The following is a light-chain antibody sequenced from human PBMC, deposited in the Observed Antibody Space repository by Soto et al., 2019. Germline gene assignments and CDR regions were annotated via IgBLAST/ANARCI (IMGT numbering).Light chain of an antibody. Sequence: DIVLTQSPATVSLSPGQRASLSCRASQKISGYLAWYQQKPGQAPRLPIYGASNRATGIPDRFSGSGSGTDFTLTISRLEPEDFAVYYCQQYGRSGTFGQGTKVDIK. V-gene: IGKV3-20*01. CDR3: QQYGRSGT. CDR2: GAS. J-gene: IGKJ1*01. CDR1: QKISGY.